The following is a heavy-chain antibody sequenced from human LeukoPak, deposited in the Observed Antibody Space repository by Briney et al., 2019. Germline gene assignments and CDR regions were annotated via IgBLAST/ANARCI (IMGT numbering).Heavy chain of an antibody. CDR2: IYTSGSS. J-gene: IGHJ5*02. D-gene: IGHD3-9*01. V-gene: IGHV4-4*07. Sequence: SETLSLTCTVSGGSISSYYWSWIREAAGKGPEWIGRIYTSGSSNYNPSLKSRVTMSVDTSKNQFSLKLSSVTAAEKAVYYCARGGGGRGYYDILTGYRVENWFDPWGQGTLVTVSS. CDR3: ARGGGGRGYYDILTGYRVENWFDP. CDR1: GGSISSYY.